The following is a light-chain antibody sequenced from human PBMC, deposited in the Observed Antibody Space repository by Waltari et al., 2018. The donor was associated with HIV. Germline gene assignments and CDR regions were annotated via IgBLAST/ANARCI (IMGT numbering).Light chain of an antibody. J-gene: IGKJ1*01. CDR1: QRVTTN. V-gene: IGKV3-15*01. CDR2: GTS. Sequence: DIEMTQSPATLSVSPGERVTLPCRANQRVTTNLAWYQQKPGQAPRLLIYGTSTRATGCPGRFSGSGSGTEFTLTISSLQSEDVAVYYCQQYNTWPQTFGQGTRVEI. CDR3: QQYNTWPQT.